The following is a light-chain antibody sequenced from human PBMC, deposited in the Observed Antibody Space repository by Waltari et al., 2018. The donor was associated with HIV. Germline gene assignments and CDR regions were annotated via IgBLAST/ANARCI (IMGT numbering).Light chain of an antibody. J-gene: IGLJ3*02. CDR2: GTT. CDR1: SPNIGAGYD. V-gene: IGLV1-40*01. CDR3: QSYDSRQSGFWV. Sequence: QSVLTQPPSASGTPGQRVTISCTGSSPNIGAGYDVHWYQQLPGTAPKLLIYGTTNRPSGVSDRFSGSKSGTSASLAITGLQAEDEADYYCQSYDSRQSGFWVFGGGTTLTVL.